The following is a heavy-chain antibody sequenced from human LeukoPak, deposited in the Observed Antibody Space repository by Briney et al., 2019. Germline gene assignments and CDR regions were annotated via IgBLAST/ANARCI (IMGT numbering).Heavy chain of an antibody. D-gene: IGHD1-26*01. CDR2: ISGSGGRT. J-gene: IGHJ4*02. V-gene: IGHV3-23*01. Sequence: GGSLRLSCAASGFTFSSYAMSWVRQAPGKGLERVSGISGSGGRTYYADSVKGRFTISRDNSKNTLYLQMNSLRAEDTAVYYCAKSMGATLFDYWGQGTLVTVSS. CDR3: AKSMGATLFDY. CDR1: GFTFSSYA.